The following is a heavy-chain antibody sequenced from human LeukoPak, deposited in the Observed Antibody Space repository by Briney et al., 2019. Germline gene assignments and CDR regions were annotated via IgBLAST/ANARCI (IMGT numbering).Heavy chain of an antibody. J-gene: IGHJ4*02. CDR1: GDFLSGYH. Sequence: SEPLSLTCAVYGDFLSGYHWSWPPQPTGRGRVWLGDFNHSRSTNYNPSLKSRVTISVDTSKNQFSLKLSSVTAADTAVYYCARGFRNYDDSSGYLGYWGQGTLVTVSS. CDR3: ARGFRNYDDSSGYLGY. CDR2: FNHSRST. D-gene: IGHD3-22*01. V-gene: IGHV4-34*01.